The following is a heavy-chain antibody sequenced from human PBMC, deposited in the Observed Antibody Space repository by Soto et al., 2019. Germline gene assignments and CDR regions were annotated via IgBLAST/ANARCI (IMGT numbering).Heavy chain of an antibody. CDR2: IYPGDSDT. V-gene: IGHV5-51*01. CDR1: GYSFTSYW. CDR3: ARHRYYDSSGYRYNWFDP. J-gene: IGHJ5*02. Sequence: GESLKISCKGSGYSFTSYWIGWVRQMPGKGLEWMGIIYPGDSDTRYSPSFQGQVTISADKSISTAYLQWSSLKASDTAMYYCARHRYYDSSGYRYNWFDPWGQGTLVTVSS. D-gene: IGHD3-22*01.